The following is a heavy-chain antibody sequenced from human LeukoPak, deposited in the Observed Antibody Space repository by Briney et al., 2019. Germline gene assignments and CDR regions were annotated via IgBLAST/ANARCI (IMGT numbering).Heavy chain of an antibody. CDR1: GFTVSSNR. CDR3: AREKYSGNSNDAFDI. V-gene: IGHV3-53*01. Sequence: PGGSLRLSCAASGFTVSSNRMSWGRQAPGKGLEWVSVIFGGESTSYADSVKGRFTISRDNSKNTVYLKLNSLRAEDTAVYYCAREKYSGNSNDAFDIWGQGTIVTVSS. D-gene: IGHD1-26*01. J-gene: IGHJ3*02. CDR2: IFGGEST.